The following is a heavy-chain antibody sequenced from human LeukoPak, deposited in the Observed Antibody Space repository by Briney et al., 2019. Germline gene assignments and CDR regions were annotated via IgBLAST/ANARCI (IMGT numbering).Heavy chain of an antibody. J-gene: IGHJ6*03. V-gene: IGHV1-69*06. CDR1: GGTFSSYA. D-gene: IGHD6-19*01. CDR2: IIPIFGTA. Sequence: SVKVSCKASGGTFSSYAISWVRQAPGQGLEWMGGIIPIFGTANYAQKFQGRVTITADKSTSTAYMELSSLRSEDTAVYYCASTPWGIAVAGPRSYYYMDVWGKGTTVTVSS. CDR3: ASTPWGIAVAGPRSYYYMDV.